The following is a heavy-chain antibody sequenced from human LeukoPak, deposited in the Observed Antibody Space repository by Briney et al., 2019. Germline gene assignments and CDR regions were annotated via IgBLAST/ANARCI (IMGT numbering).Heavy chain of an antibody. D-gene: IGHD2-21*02. Sequence: GGSLRLSCAASGFTFSSYGMHWVRQAQGKGLEWVAVIWYDGSNKYYADSVKGRFTISRDNSKNTLYLQMNSLRAEDTAVYYCARAYCGGDCYSDYWGQGTLVTVSS. J-gene: IGHJ4*02. CDR3: ARAYCGGDCYSDY. CDR1: GFTFSSYG. V-gene: IGHV3-33*01. CDR2: IWYDGSNK.